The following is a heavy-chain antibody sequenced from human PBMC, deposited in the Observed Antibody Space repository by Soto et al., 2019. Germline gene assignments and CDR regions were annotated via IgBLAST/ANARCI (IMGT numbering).Heavy chain of an antibody. D-gene: IGHD6-13*01. CDR1: GDSVSSNSAA. Sequence: PSQTLSLTCAISGDSVSSNSAAWNWIRQSPSRGLEWLGRTYYRSKWYNDYAVSVKSRITINPDTSKNQFSLQLNSVTPEDTAVYYCARVKMGSSWTEPYYYYMDVWGKGTTVTVSS. CDR2: TYYRSKWYN. CDR3: ARVKMGSSWTEPYYYYMDV. V-gene: IGHV6-1*01. J-gene: IGHJ6*03.